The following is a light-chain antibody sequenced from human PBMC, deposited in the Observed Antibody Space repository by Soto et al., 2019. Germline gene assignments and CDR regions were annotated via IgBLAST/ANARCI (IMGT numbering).Light chain of an antibody. V-gene: IGKV3-11*01. Sequence: EIVLTQSPATLSLSPGERATLSCRASQNLNSYLAWFQQKPGQAPRLLIYDASNRATGIPARFTGSGSGTEFPLTISSLEPSDFAVYYCQQRRDWPLTFGGGTKVEIK. CDR1: QNLNSY. CDR2: DAS. CDR3: QQRRDWPLT. J-gene: IGKJ4*01.